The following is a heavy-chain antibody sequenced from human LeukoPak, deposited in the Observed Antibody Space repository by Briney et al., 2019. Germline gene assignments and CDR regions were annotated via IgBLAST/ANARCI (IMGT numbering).Heavy chain of an antibody. CDR3: ARDSPATSLFYYGMDV. D-gene: IGHD5-12*01. Sequence: SETLSLTCAVYGGSFSSYYWSWIRQPPGKGLEWIGYIYYTGSTNYNPSLKSRVTISVDTSKNQFSLKLSSVTAADTAVYYCARDSPATSLFYYGMDVWGHGTTVTVSS. J-gene: IGHJ6*02. CDR1: GGSFSSYY. CDR2: IYYTGST. V-gene: IGHV4-59*01.